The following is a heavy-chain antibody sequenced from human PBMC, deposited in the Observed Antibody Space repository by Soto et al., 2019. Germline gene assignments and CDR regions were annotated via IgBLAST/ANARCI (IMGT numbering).Heavy chain of an antibody. V-gene: IGHV1-2*04. CDR1: GYTFTGYY. J-gene: IGHJ6*02. D-gene: IGHD1-26*01. CDR2: INPNSGGT. Sequence: ASVKVSCTASGYTFTGYYMHWVRQAPGQGLEWMGWINPNSGGTNYAQKFQGWVTMTRDTSISTAYMELSRLRSDDTAVYYCARSLVRNDGMDVWGQGTTVTVSS. CDR3: ARSLVRNDGMDV.